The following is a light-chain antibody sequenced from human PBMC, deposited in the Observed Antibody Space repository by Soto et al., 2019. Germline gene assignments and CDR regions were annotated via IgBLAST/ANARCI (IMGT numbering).Light chain of an antibody. CDR3: QQYNNWPLT. CDR1: QPVRDN. Sequence: VMTQSQATLSVSPGERATLSCRASQPVRDNLGWYQQKPGQPPTLLIYGATTRATGIPARFSGSGSGTEFTITISSLQSEDFAVYYCQQYNNWPLTFGGGTKVEIK. V-gene: IGKV3D-15*01. CDR2: GAT. J-gene: IGKJ4*01.